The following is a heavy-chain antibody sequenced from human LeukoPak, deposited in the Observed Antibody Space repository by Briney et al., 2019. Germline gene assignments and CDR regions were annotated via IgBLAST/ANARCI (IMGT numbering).Heavy chain of an antibody. D-gene: IGHD3-10*01. J-gene: IGHJ4*02. Sequence: GESLKISCKGSGYSFTSYWIGWVRQMPGKGLEWMGTIYPGDSDTRYSPSFQGQVTISADKSISTAYLQWSSLKASDTAMYYCARQGAYYYGSGSPDADWGQGTLVTVSS. CDR1: GYSFTSYW. CDR3: ARQGAYYYGSGSPDAD. V-gene: IGHV5-51*01. CDR2: IYPGDSDT.